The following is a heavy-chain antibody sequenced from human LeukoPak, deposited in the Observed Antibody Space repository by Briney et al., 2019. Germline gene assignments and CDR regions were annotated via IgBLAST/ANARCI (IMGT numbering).Heavy chain of an antibody. CDR2: IYYSGST. CDR3: ASRKTDYFDY. Sequence: SETLSLTCSASGGSISRSSYNWGWIRQPPGKGLEWIGSIYYSGSTYYNPSLKSRFTISLDTSKNQFSLKMRSVTAADTAVYYCASRKTDYFDYWGQGTLVTVSS. J-gene: IGHJ4*02. CDR1: GGSISRSSYN. V-gene: IGHV4-39*07.